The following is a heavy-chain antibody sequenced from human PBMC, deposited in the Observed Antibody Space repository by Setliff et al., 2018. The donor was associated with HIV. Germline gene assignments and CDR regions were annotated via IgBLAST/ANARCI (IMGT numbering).Heavy chain of an antibody. Sequence: ASVMVSCKASGYTFTGYYMHWVRHAPGQGLEWMGWINPNSGGTNYAQKFQGRVTMTRDTSISTAYMELSRLRSDDTAVYYCARDLWGLLVFDYWGQGTLVTVS. D-gene: IGHD2-8*02. CDR3: ARDLWGLLVFDY. CDR1: GYTFTGYY. CDR2: INPNSGGT. V-gene: IGHV1-2*02. J-gene: IGHJ4*02.